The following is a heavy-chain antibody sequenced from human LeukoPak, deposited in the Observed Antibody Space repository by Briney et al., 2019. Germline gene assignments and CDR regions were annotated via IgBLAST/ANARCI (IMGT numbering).Heavy chain of an antibody. CDR2: ISSSGSTI. CDR3: ARDRVVVPAAGPNWFDP. J-gene: IGHJ5*02. CDR1: GFTFSDYY. D-gene: IGHD2-2*01. Sequence: GGSLRLSCAASGFTFSDYYMSWIRQAPGKGLEWVSYISSSGSTIYYADSVKGRFTISRDNAKNSLYLQMNSLRAEDTAVYYCARDRVVVPAAGPNWFDPWGQGTLVTVSS. V-gene: IGHV3-11*04.